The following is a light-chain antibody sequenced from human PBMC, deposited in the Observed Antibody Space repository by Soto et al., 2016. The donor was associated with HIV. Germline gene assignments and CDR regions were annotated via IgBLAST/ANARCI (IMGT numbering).Light chain of an antibody. CDR2: GAS. J-gene: IGKJ1*01. Sequence: DIQMTQSPSSLSASVGDGVTITCRASQGISNSLAWYQQKPGQAPKLLLFGASRLESGVPSRFSGSGSGTQYTLTISSLQPEDFATYYCQQYYHTPPWTFGQGTKVEIK. V-gene: IGKV1-NL1*01. CDR1: QGISNS. CDR3: QQYYHTPPWT.